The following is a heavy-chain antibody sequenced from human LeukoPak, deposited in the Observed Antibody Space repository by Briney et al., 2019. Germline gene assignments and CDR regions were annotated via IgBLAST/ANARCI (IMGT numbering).Heavy chain of an antibody. Sequence: GRSLRLSCAASGFTLSSYGMHWVRQAPGKGLEWVAVITYDGSNKYYADSVRGRFTISRDNSKNTLYLQMNSLRAEDTALYYCAKDISYDSSGYYDYWGQGTLVTVSS. D-gene: IGHD3-22*01. J-gene: IGHJ4*02. CDR3: AKDISYDSSGYYDY. CDR2: ITYDGSNK. V-gene: IGHV3-30*18. CDR1: GFTLSSYG.